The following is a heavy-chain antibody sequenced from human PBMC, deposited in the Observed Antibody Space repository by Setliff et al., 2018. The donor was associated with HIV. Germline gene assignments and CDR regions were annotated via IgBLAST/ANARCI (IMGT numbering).Heavy chain of an antibody. J-gene: IGHJ5*02. V-gene: IGHV1-3*01. Sequence: ASVKVSCKASGYTFTRNAMHWVRQAPGQRPEWMGWINAGNGNTKYSQIFRDRVTFTRDTSADTVYMEVSSLRSEDTAVYYCARDRCNSVACYLYNWFDPWGQGTLVTVSS. CDR3: ARDRCNSVACYLYNWFDP. CDR1: GYTFTRNA. D-gene: IGHD2-2*01. CDR2: INAGNGNT.